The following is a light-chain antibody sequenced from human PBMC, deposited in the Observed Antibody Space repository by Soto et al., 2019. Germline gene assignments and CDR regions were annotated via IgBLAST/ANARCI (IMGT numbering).Light chain of an antibody. J-gene: IGKJ1*01. V-gene: IGKV1-5*01. CDR2: AAS. Sequence: DIQMTQSPSTLSASVLDIVTITCRASQSISSWVAWYQQKPGKAPKLLIYAASTLQGGVPSRFSGSGSGTEFTLTIRSLQPEDFATYYCQQATSFPRTFGQGTKGDIK. CDR3: QQATSFPRT. CDR1: QSISSW.